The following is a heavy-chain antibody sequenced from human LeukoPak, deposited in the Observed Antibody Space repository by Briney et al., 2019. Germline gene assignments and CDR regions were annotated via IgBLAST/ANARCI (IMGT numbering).Heavy chain of an antibody. Sequence: PSETLSLTCTVSGGSISSYYWSWIRQPPGKRLEWIGYIYYSGSTNYNPSLKSRVTISVDTSKNQFSLKLSSVTAADTAVYNCACHYGSGRYYYYYYMDVWGKGTTVTVSS. J-gene: IGHJ6*03. D-gene: IGHD3-10*01. V-gene: IGHV4-59*01. CDR1: GGSISSYY. CDR2: IYYSGST. CDR3: ACHYGSGRYYYYYYMDV.